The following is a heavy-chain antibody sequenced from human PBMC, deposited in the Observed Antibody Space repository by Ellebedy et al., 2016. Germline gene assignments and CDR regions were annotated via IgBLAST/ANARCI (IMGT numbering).Heavy chain of an antibody. CDR1: GYTFTSYG. CDR2: MNPNSGNT. D-gene: IGHD3-16*01. J-gene: IGHJ5*02. V-gene: IGHV1-8*02. Sequence: ASVKVSCXASGYTFTSYGISWVRQAPGQGLEWMGWMNPNSGNTGYAQKFQGRVTMTRNTSISTAYMELSSLRSEDTAVYYCARGGLPPITWGQGTLVTVSS. CDR3: ARGGLPPIT.